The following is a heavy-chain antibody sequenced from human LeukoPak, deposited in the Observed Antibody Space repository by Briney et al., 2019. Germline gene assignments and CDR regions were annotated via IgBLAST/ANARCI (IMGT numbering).Heavy chain of an antibody. Sequence: PSQTLSLTCTVSGGSISSGSYYWSWIRQPAGKGLEWIGRIYTSGSTNYNPSLKSRVTISVDTSKNQFSLKLSSVTAADTAVYYCARDYSWGVAYFDFWGQGALVTVSS. CDR1: GGSISSGSYY. V-gene: IGHV4-61*02. D-gene: IGHD3-16*01. CDR3: ARDYSWGVAYFDF. CDR2: IYTSGST. J-gene: IGHJ4*02.